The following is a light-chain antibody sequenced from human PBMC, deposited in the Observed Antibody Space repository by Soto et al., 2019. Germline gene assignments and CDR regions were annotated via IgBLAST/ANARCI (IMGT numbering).Light chain of an antibody. CDR3: MQAVQSPWT. CDR1: QSLLYSNGYNY. V-gene: IGKV2-28*01. Sequence: DIVMTQSPLSLPVTPGEPASISCRSSQSLLYSNGYNYLDWYLQKPGQSPQLLIYLGSNRASGVPDRFSGSGSGTDFTLKISRVEAEDVGVYYCMQAVQSPWTCGQGTKVEIK. CDR2: LGS. J-gene: IGKJ1*01.